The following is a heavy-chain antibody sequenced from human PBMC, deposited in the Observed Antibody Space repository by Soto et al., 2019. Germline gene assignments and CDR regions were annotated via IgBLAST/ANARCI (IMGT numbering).Heavy chain of an antibody. CDR3: PKWQPMDP. V-gene: IGHV4-4*02. Sequence: SETLSLTCTVSGGSIDSSNWWTWARQPPGKGLEWIGEISRTGSTNYNPSLRGRVTMSVDRSNNQFFLKVNSVIAADTAVYYCPKWQPMDPWGQGILVTVSS. D-gene: IGHD2-2*01. J-gene: IGHJ5*02. CDR2: ISRTGST. CDR1: GGSIDSSNW.